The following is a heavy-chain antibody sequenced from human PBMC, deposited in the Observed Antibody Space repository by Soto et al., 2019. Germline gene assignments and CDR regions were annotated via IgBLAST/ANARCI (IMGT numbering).Heavy chain of an antibody. Sequence: GRSLRLSSAASRFTCISHGTHWVRHATGKGLEWVVVIWYDGSNKYYADSVKGRFTISRDNSKNTLYLQMNSLRAEDTAVYYCARDSGKPNTRMDVWGQGTTVTVSS. CDR3: ARDSGKPNTRMDV. J-gene: IGHJ6*02. V-gene: IGHV3-33*01. CDR1: RFTCISHG. CDR2: IWYDGSNK. D-gene: IGHD6-25*01.